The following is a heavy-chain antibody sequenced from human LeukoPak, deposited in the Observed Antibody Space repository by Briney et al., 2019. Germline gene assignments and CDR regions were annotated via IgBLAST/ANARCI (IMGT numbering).Heavy chain of an antibody. V-gene: IGHV1-18*01. CDR3: AIDGYCSGGSCPSYYYYGMDV. CDR1: GYTFTSYG. Sequence: ASVKVSCKASGYTFTSYGISWGRQAPGQGLEWMGWISAYNGNTNYAQKLQGRVIMTTDTSTSTAYMELRSMRSDDTAVCYCAIDGYCSGGSCPSYYYYGMDVWGQGTTVTVPS. J-gene: IGHJ6*02. CDR2: ISAYNGNT. D-gene: IGHD2-15*01.